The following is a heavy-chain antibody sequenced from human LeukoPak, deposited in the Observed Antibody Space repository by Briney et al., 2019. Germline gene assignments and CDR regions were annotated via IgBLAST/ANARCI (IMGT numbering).Heavy chain of an antibody. CDR1: GFTFSADS. Sequence: GGSLRLSCVGSGFTFSADSMNWVRQAPDKGLEWISYISRSGSTTYYGDSVKGRSTISRDNARNSVFLQLNSLRDEDTAVYFCARDRPGKYYFDSWGQGALVIVSS. J-gene: IGHJ4*02. D-gene: IGHD1-14*01. CDR2: ISRSGSTT. CDR3: ARDRPGKYYFDS. V-gene: IGHV3-48*02.